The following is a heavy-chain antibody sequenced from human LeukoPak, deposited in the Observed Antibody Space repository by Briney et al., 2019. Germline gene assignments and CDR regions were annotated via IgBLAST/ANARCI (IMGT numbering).Heavy chain of an antibody. CDR2: IGTRSNPI. D-gene: IGHD1-26*01. J-gene: IGHJ4*02. CDR3: AREARGSGRDFDY. CDR1: GFSFSDFY. Sequence: PGGSLRLSCAASGFSFSDFYMFWIRQAPGMGLEWISYIGTRSNPIYYADSVKGRFTISRDDAKNSLYLQMNSLRDEDTAVYFCAREARGSGRDFDYWGQGILVTVSS. V-gene: IGHV3-11*01.